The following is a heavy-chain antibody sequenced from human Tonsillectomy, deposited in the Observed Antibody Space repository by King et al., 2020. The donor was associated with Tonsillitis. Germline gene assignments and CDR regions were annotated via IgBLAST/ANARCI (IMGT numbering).Heavy chain of an antibody. D-gene: IGHD3-22*01. CDR3: AREGIDYYDSSGYYRVDAFDI. CDR2: ISSIGRTI. Sequence: VQLVESGGGLVQPGGSLRLSCAASGFTFSSYEMKWVRQAPGKGLEWVSYISSIGRTIYYADSVKGRFTISRDNAKNSLYLQMNSLRAEDTAVYYCAREGIDYYDSSGYYRVDAFDIWGQGTMVTVSS. CDR1: GFTFSSYE. V-gene: IGHV3-48*03. J-gene: IGHJ3*02.